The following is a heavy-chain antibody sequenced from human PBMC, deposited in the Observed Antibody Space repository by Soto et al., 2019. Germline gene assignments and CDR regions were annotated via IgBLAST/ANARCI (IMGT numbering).Heavy chain of an antibody. Sequence: GGSLRLSCAGSGFTFSNYAMSWVRQAPGKGLEWVSAISSAVNTYYADSVKGRFTISRDNSKNTLSLQMNSLRAEDTAVYYCAKQVRDGTASPYYFDYWGQGTLVTVSS. CDR1: GFTFSNYA. CDR3: AKQVRDGTASPYYFDY. J-gene: IGHJ4*02. V-gene: IGHV3-23*01. CDR2: ISSAVNT. D-gene: IGHD4-4*01.